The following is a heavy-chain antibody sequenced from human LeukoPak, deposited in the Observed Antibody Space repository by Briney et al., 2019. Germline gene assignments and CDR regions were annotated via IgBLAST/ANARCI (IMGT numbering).Heavy chain of an antibody. CDR3: ARYFRVVPAATLTAYYYYYGMDV. Sequence: SQTLSLTCTVSAGSISSGGYYWSWIRQHPGKGLEWSGHIYYSGSTYYNPSLKSRVTISVDTSKNQFSLKLSSVTAADTAVYYCARYFRVVPAATLTAYYYYYGMDVWGQGTTVTVSS. V-gene: IGHV4-31*03. CDR1: AGSISSGGYY. D-gene: IGHD2-2*01. CDR2: IYYSGST. J-gene: IGHJ6*02.